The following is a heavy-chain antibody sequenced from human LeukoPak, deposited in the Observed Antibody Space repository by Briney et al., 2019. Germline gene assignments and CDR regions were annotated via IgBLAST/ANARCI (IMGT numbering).Heavy chain of an antibody. J-gene: IGHJ4*02. CDR2: IYTSGST. CDR3: ARGMYYYGSGVYHFDY. D-gene: IGHD3-10*01. Sequence: ETLSLPCTVSGGSISSYYWSWIRQPAGKGLEGIGRIYTSGSTNYNPSLERGGTMSVPTSKNQFSLKLSSVTAADTAVYYCARGMYYYGSGVYHFDYWGQGTLVTVSS. V-gene: IGHV4-4*07. CDR1: GGSISSYY.